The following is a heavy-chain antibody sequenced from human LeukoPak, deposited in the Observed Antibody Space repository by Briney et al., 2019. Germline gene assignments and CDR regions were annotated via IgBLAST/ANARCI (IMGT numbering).Heavy chain of an antibody. V-gene: IGHV4-39*01. D-gene: IGHD1-26*01. CDR1: GGSISSSGYY. CDR3: ARHEYSGSYYGLSWFDP. Sequence: SETLSLTCTVSGGSISSSGYYWGWIRQPPGKGLEWIASIYYSGSTYYNASLKSRVTISVDTSKNQLSLKLSSLTAADTAVYYCARHEYSGSYYGLSWFDPWGQGTLVTVSS. J-gene: IGHJ5*02. CDR2: IYYSGST.